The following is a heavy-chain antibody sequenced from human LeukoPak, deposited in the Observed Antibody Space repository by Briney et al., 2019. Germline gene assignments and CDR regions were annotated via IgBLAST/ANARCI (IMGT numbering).Heavy chain of an antibody. CDR1: GDSISPYY. D-gene: IGHD3-16*01. CDR2: IYYSGTT. CDR3: ARHAHWGTGLVPY. Sequence: SETLSLTCTVSGDSISPYYRSWLRQPPGKGLEWIAYIYYSGTTNYNPSLKSRVTISVDTSNNQFPLKLSSVTAADTAVYYCARHAHWGTGLVPYWGQGTLVTVSS. V-gene: IGHV4-59*08. J-gene: IGHJ4*02.